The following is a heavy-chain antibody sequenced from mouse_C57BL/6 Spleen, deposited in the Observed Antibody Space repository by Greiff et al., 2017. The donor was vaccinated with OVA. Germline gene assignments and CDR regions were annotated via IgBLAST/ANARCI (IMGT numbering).Heavy chain of an antibody. CDR2: IRNKANGDTT. CDR3: ARYGYGSSQAWFAY. CDR1: GFTFTDYY. V-gene: IGHV7-3*01. D-gene: IGHD1-1*01. J-gene: IGHJ3*01. Sequence: EVKLMESGGGLVQPGGSLSLSCAASGFTFTDYYMSWVRQPPGKALEWLGFIRNKANGDTTEYSAPVKGRFTISRDNSQSILYLQMNALRAEDSATYYCARYGYGSSQAWFAYWGQGTLVTVSA.